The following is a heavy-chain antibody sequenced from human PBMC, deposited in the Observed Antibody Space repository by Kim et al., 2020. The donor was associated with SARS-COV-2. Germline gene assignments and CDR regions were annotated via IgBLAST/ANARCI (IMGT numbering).Heavy chain of an antibody. D-gene: IGHD2-15*01. CDR3: ARDCSGGSCYVY. V-gene: IGHV3-21*01. J-gene: IGHJ4*02. Sequence: YYADSVKGRFTISRDNAKNSLYLQMNSLRAEDTAVYYCARDCSGGSCYVYWGQGTLVTVSS.